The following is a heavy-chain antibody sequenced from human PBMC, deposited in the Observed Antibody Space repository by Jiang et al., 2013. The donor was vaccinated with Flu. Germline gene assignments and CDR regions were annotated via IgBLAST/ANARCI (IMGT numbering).Heavy chain of an antibody. D-gene: IGHD3-22*01. CDR3: AHRLLDYDNMGHPFDY. J-gene: IGHJ4*02. CDR1: GFSLNVGGVG. CDR2: IYWNNGK. Sequence: KPTQTLTLTCTFSGFSLNVGGVGVGWIRQPPGKALEWLGVIYWNNGKHYNPALRNRLTIAKDTSKNQVMLTLTNVNPVDTATYYCAHRLLDYDNMGHPFDYWGQGALVAVSS. V-gene: IGHV2-5*01.